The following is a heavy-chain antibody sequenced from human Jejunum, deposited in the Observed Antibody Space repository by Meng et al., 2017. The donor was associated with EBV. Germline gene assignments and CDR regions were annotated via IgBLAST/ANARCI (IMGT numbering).Heavy chain of an antibody. J-gene: IGHJ5*02. Sequence: QLVHSGFEFTKPGASVKVSYKAFGYTFTRSCINWVRQAPEQGLEWMGWINTNTGYPTYAQDFTGRFVFSLDTSVSTAYLQITSLSTEDNAVYYCARVRPGGGWFDPWGQGTLVTVSS. D-gene: IGHD2-8*02. CDR2: INTNTGYP. CDR1: GYTFTRSC. V-gene: IGHV7-4-1*02. CDR3: ARVRPGGGWFDP.